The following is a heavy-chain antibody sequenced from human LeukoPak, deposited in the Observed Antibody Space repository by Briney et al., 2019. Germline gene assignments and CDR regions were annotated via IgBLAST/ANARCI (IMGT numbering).Heavy chain of an antibody. V-gene: IGHV3-11*01. J-gene: IGHJ4*02. CDR3: ARDGAYAGASVYLADF. D-gene: IGHD3-16*01. CDR1: GFSFSDYY. CDR2: ISHSGATV. Sequence: GGSLRLSCRASGFSFSDYYMYWFRQTPEKGLEWLSYISHSGATVQYADSVRGRFTVSRDNDKNSLYLQMNSLRVEDTAVYYCARDGAYAGASVYLADFWGQGTLVTVSS.